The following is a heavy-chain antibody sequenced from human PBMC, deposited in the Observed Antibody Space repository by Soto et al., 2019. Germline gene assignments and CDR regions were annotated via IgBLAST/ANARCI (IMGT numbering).Heavy chain of an antibody. Sequence: ASVKVSCKASGYTFTSYGITWVRQAPGQGLEWMGWISAYNGNTNYAQKLQGRVTMTRDTSITTAYMELSRLRSDDTAMYYSARDLVGAEFFDAWGQGTLVTVPS. CDR3: ARDLVGAEFFDA. D-gene: IGHD1-26*01. CDR1: GYTFTSYG. V-gene: IGHV1-18*01. CDR2: ISAYNGNT. J-gene: IGHJ5*02.